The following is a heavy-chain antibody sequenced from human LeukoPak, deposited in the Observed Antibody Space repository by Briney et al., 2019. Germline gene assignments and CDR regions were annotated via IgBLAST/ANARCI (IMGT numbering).Heavy chain of an antibody. CDR1: GYTFTSYD. CDR2: MNPNSGNT. J-gene: IGHJ4*02. CDR3: ARGPRRPIQLWLGGNDY. V-gene: IGHV1-8*01. D-gene: IGHD5-18*01. Sequence: ASVKVSCKASGYTFTSYDINWVRQATGQGLEWMGWMNPNSGNTGYAQKFQGRVTMTRNTSISTAYMELSSLRSEDTAVHYCARGPRRPIQLWLGGNDYWGQGTLVTVSS.